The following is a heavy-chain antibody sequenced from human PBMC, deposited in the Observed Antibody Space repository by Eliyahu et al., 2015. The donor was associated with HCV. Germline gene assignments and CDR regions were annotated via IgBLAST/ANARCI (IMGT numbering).Heavy chain of an antibody. D-gene: IGHD1-26*01. CDR2: IYSSGST. V-gene: IGHV4-4*07. CDR3: ARDSVGARAFDS. Sequence: QVQLQESGPGLVKPSETLSLTXIVSGGSISSYYWSWIRQPAGKGLEWIGRIYSSGSTNYHPSLKSRVTMSVDMSKNQFSLKLSSVTAADTAVYYCARDSVGARAFDSWGQGTLVTVSS. J-gene: IGHJ4*02. CDR1: GGSISSYY.